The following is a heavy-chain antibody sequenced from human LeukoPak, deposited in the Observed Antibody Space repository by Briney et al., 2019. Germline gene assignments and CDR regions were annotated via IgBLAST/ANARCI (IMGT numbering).Heavy chain of an antibody. J-gene: IGHJ4*02. CDR3: TAVYYGSGSYYNSRPYDY. CDR1: GYRFSGYW. Sequence: GESLKISCKGSGYRFSGYWIGWVRQMPGKGLEWMGIIYPGDSETRYSPSFQGQVTISADKSISTAYLQWSSLKASDTAMYYCTAVYYGSGSYYNSRPYDYWGQGTLVTVSS. D-gene: IGHD3-10*01. CDR2: IYPGDSET. V-gene: IGHV5-51*01.